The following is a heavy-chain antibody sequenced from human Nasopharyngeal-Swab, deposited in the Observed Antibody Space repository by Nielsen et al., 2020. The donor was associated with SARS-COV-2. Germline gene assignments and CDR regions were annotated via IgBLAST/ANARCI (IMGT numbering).Heavy chain of an antibody. CDR2: INHSGST. CDR1: GFTFSSYA. J-gene: IGHJ4*02. CDR3: ARILSGYDHFDY. V-gene: IGHV4-34*01. D-gene: IGHD5-12*01. Sequence: GSLRLSCAASGFTFSSYAMSWVRQAPGKGLEWIGEINHSGSTNYNPSLKSRVTISVDTSKNQFSLKLSSVTAADTAVYYCARILSGYDHFDYWGQGTLVTVSS.